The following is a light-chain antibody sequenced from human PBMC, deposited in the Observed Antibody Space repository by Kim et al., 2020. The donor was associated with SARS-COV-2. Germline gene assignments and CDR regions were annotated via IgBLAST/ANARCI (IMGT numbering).Light chain of an antibody. CDR2: DAS. V-gene: IGKV3-11*01. CDR3: QQRNRWPPEFT. Sequence: PGDRATLSWRASRSVSGYVSWYQQTPGQAPRPHIYDASNRAAAVPARFSGSGSGTDFPLTISSLEPADFAVYCCQQRNRWPPEFTFGGGTKVDIK. J-gene: IGKJ4*01. CDR1: RSVSGY.